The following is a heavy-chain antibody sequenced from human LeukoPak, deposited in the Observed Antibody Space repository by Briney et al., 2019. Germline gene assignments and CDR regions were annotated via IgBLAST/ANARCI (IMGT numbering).Heavy chain of an antibody. Sequence: SETLSLTCTVSGGSISSHWSRVRQPPGQGLEWLAYIYDSGNTNYNPSLKSRLSISMDTSKNQFSLNLTSVTAADTAVYYCAREVLQGSSQGMDVWGKGTTVIVSS. D-gene: IGHD3-3*01. CDR2: IYDSGNT. CDR3: AREVLQGSSQGMDV. CDR1: GGSISSH. J-gene: IGHJ6*04. V-gene: IGHV4-59*11.